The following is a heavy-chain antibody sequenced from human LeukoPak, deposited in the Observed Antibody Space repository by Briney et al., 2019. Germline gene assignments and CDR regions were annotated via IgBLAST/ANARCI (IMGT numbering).Heavy chain of an antibody. V-gene: IGHV4-39*07. D-gene: IGHD6-13*01. Sequence: PSETLSLTCTVSGGSISSSSYYWGWIRQPPGKGLEWIGSIYYSGSTYYNPSLKSRVTISVDTSKNQFSLKLSSVTAADTAVYYCARDLYAPYSSSENWFDPWGQGTLVTVSS. J-gene: IGHJ5*02. CDR1: GGSISSSSYY. CDR2: IYYSGST. CDR3: ARDLYAPYSSSENWFDP.